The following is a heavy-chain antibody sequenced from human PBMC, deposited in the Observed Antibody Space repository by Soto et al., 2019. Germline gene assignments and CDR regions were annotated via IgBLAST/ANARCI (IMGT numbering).Heavy chain of an antibody. Sequence: QVQLVESWGGVVQPGTSLRLSCAASGFTFSRHGMHWVRQTPGKGLEWLAVVLNDASGHWYADSVKGRFTISRDNFENTLYLQMNGLRLEDTAMYYCARDDDYPDNGFDYWGQGTLVTVSS. D-gene: IGHD4-17*01. CDR1: GFTFSRHG. V-gene: IGHV3-33*01. CDR3: ARDDDYPDNGFDY. J-gene: IGHJ4*02. CDR2: VLNDASGH.